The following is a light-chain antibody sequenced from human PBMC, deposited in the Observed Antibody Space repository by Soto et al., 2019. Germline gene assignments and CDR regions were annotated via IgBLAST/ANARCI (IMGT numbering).Light chain of an antibody. J-gene: IGKJ1*01. CDR2: GAS. Sequence: EIVMTQSPATLSVSPGERATLSCRASQSVSSILAWYQQKPGQAPRLLIYGASTRATGIPARFSGSGSGTEFTLTISSLQSEDFAVYYCQQYNNWPWTFGQGT. CDR3: QQYNNWPWT. V-gene: IGKV3-15*01. CDR1: QSVSSI.